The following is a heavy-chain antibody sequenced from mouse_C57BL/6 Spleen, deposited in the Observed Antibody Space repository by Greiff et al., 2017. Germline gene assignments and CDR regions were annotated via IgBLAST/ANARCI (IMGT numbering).Heavy chain of an antibody. J-gene: IGHJ4*01. CDR2: IYPGDGDT. V-gene: IGHV1-82*01. D-gene: IGHD2-1*01. CDR3: ARDGNRYAMDY. CDR1: GYAFSSSW. Sequence: VQLQQSGPELVKPGASVKISCKASGYAFSSSWMNWVKQRPGKGLEWIGRIYPGDGDTNYNGKFKGKATLTADKSSSTAYMQLSSLTSEDSAVYFCARDGNRYAMDYWGQGTSVTVSS.